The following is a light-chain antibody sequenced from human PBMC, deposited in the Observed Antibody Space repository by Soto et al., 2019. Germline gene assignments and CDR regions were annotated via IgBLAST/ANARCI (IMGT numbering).Light chain of an antibody. CDR1: QSFSSSY. CDR2: DAS. J-gene: IGKJ5*01. CDR3: QQRNNWPAIS. V-gene: IGKV3-11*01. Sequence: EIVLTQSPGTLSLSPGERATLSCRASQSFSSSYLAWYQQKPGQAPRLLIYDASNRATGIPARFSGSGSGTDFTLNISSLEPEDFAVYYCQQRNNWPAISFGQGTRLDI.